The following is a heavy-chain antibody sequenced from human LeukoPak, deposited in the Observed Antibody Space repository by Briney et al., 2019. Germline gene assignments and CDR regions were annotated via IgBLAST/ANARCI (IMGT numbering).Heavy chain of an antibody. CDR3: AGQIGRRYFDY. Sequence: TSETLSLTCTVSGGSISSGSYYWSWIRQPAGKGLEWIGRFFASASTNYNPSLKSRITISVDTSKNQFSLKLSSVTAADTAVYYCAGQIGRRYFDYWGQGTLVTVSS. CDR1: GGSISSGSYY. CDR2: FFASAST. J-gene: IGHJ4*02. V-gene: IGHV4-61*02.